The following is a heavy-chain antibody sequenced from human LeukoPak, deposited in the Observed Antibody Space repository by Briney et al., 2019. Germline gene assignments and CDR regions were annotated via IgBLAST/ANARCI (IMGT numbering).Heavy chain of an antibody. V-gene: IGHV4-59*10. J-gene: IGHJ4*02. CDR3: ARADVYTSGWNLGFDY. CDR1: GGSFSGYY. CDR2: IYNGGDT. Sequence: SETLSLTCAVYGGSFSGYYWSWIRQSAGKGLEWIGRIYNGGDTNYNPSLKGRVTISLDTSKNQVSLKLISVTAADTALYYCARADVYTSGWNLGFDYWGQGTLVTVSS. D-gene: IGHD6-25*01.